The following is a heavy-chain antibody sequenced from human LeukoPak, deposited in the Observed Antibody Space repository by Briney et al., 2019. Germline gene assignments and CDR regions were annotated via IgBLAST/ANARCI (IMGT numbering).Heavy chain of an antibody. CDR1: GFTFSRYG. V-gene: IGHV3-33*01. CDR2: IWYDGSNK. CDR3: ARDWRRIQKIGSFVDS. D-gene: IGHD5-24*01. Sequence: PAGSLRLSCAASGFTFSRYGMHWVRQAPGKGLQWVAIIWYDGSNKYYADSVKGRFTISRDNSKNTLYLQMNSLRAEDTAVYYCARDWRRIQKIGSFVDSWGQGTLVTVYS. J-gene: IGHJ4*02.